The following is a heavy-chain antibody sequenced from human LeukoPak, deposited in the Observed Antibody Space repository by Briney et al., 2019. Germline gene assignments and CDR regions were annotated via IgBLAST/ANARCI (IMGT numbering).Heavy chain of an antibody. CDR1: GFTFSNYS. D-gene: IGHD1-1*01. V-gene: IGHV3-21*01. CDR2: ISSSSSYI. J-gene: IGHJ4*02. Sequence: GALRLSCAASGFTFSNYSMNWVRQAPGKGLEWVSSISSSSSYIYYADSVKGRFTISRDNAKNSLYLQVNSLRAEDTAVYYCARAYRNDYGDYWGQGTLVTVSS. CDR3: ARAYRNDYGDY.